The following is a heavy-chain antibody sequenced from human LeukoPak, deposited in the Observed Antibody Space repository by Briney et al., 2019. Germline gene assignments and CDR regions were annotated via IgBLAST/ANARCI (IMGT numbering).Heavy chain of an antibody. Sequence: PGGSLRLSCAASGFTFSSYGMHWVRQAPGKGLEWVAFIRYDGSNKYYADSVKGRFTISRDNSKNTLYLQMNSLRAEDTAVYYYAKDFRDWSYATSPDYWGQGTLVTVSS. J-gene: IGHJ4*02. D-gene: IGHD2-2*01. CDR2: IRYDGSNK. CDR1: GFTFSSYG. CDR3: AKDFRDWSYATSPDY. V-gene: IGHV3-30*02.